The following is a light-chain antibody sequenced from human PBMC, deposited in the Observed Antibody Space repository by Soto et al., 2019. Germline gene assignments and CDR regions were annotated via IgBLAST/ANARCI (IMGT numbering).Light chain of an antibody. CDR2: NVS. CDR3: SSFTSTNTVL. Sequence: ALTQPASVSGSPGQSITISCTGTSSDVGGYNYVSWYQHHPGKAPKLMIYNVSNRPSGVSNRFSGSKSGNTASLTISGLQAEDEGHYYCSSFTSTNTVLFGGGTQLTVL. J-gene: IGLJ7*01. CDR1: SSDVGGYNY. V-gene: IGLV2-14*03.